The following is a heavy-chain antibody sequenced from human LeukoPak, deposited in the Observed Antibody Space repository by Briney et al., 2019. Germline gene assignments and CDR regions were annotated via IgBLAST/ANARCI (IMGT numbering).Heavy chain of an antibody. CDR3: ARGSPYCSSASCGYGMDV. CDR1: GGSISSYY. V-gene: IGHV4-59*01. D-gene: IGHD2-2*01. CDR2: IYYSGST. Sequence: MTSETLSLTCTVSGGSISSYYWSWIRQPPGKGLEWIGYIYYSGSTNYNPSLKSRVTISVDTSKNQFSLKLSSVTAADTAAYYCARGSPYCSSASCGYGMDVWGQGTTVTVSS. J-gene: IGHJ6*02.